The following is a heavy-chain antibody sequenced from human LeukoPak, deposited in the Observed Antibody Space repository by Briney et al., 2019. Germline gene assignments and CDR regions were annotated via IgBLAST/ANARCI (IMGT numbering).Heavy chain of an antibody. CDR1: GYTFTAYY. Sequence: GASVRVSCTPSGYTFTAYYMHWVRQAPGQGLEWMGGINPNSGGTNYAQKCQDRVTMTRDTSISTAYMELSRLKSDDTAVYYCAREHPSGGYLRDPYPFDYWGQGILVTVSS. V-gene: IGHV1-2*02. CDR2: INPNSGGT. CDR3: AREHPSGGYLRDPYPFDY. J-gene: IGHJ4*02. D-gene: IGHD3-10*01.